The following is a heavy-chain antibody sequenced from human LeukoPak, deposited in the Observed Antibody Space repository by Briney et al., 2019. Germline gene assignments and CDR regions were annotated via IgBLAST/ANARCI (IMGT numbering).Heavy chain of an antibody. V-gene: IGHV3-7*02. CDR3: ARWYLTGYFDY. D-gene: IGHD3-9*01. Sequence: PGGSLRLSCAASGFTFSSYWMSWVRQAPGKGLEWVANIKQDGSEKYYVDSVKGRFTISRDDSKNTLYLQMNSPRAEDTAVYYCARWYLTGYFDYWGQGTLVTVSS. CDR1: GFTFSSYW. J-gene: IGHJ4*02. CDR2: IKQDGSEK.